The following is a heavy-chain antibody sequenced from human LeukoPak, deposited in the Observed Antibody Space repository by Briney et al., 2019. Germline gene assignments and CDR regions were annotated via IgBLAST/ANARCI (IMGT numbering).Heavy chain of an antibody. Sequence: SETLSLTCTVFGGSLSSYYWVWVRQPPGKGLEWIGLIYSSGSIKYNPSLKSRLTISLDTSKNQVSLKLTSVTAADTAIYYCARQFEFWGQGTLVTVSS. CDR3: ARQFEF. V-gene: IGHV4-59*08. J-gene: IGHJ4*02. CDR1: GGSLSSYY. CDR2: IYSSGSI.